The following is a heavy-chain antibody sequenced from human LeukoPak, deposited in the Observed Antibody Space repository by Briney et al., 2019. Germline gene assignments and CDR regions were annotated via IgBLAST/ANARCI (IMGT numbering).Heavy chain of an antibody. V-gene: IGHV3-30-3*01. CDR3: AGGRVDIVATRSRPFDY. Sequence: GGSLRLSCAASGFTFSSYAMHWVRQAPGKGLEWVAVISYDGSNKYYADSVKGRFTISRDNSKNTLYLQMNSLRAEDTAVYYCAGGRVDIVATRSRPFDYWGQGTLVTVSS. CDR2: ISYDGSNK. CDR1: GFTFSSYA. D-gene: IGHD5-12*01. J-gene: IGHJ4*02.